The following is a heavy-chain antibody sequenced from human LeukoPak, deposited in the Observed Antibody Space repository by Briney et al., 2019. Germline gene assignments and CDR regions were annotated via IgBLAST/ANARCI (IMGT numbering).Heavy chain of an antibody. J-gene: IGHJ4*02. CDR3: AKDSDGGAVDY. CDR2: ISWDGGST. D-gene: IGHD3-16*01. V-gene: IGHV3-43*01. CDR1: GFTFDDYT. Sequence: PGVSLRLSCAASGFTFDDYTMHWVRQAPGKGLEWVSLISWDGGSTYYADSVKGRFTISRDNSKNSLYLQMNSLRTEDAALYYCAKDSDGGAVDYWGQGTLVTVSS.